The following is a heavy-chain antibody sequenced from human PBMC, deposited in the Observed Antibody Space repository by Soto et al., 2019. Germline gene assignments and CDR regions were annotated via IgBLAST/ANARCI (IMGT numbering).Heavy chain of an antibody. V-gene: IGHV4-61*01. D-gene: IGHD2-2*01. CDR2: IYYSGST. CDR3: ARGRGSVVVPAANNWFDH. Sequence: SETMSLTCTVSGGSVSSGSYYWSWIRQPPGKGLEWIGYIYYSGSTNYNPSLKSRVTISVDTSKNQFSLKLSSVTAADTAVYYCARGRGSVVVPAANNWFDHWGQGTPVTVSS. CDR1: GGSVSSGSYY. J-gene: IGHJ5*02.